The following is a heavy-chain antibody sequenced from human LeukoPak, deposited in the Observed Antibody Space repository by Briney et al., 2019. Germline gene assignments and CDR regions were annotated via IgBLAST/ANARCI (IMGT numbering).Heavy chain of an antibody. Sequence: PGGSLRLSCAASGFTFSNSAMHWVRQAPGKGLEWVGRIKNKADGGTRDYAASVKGRFSILRDDSKKTLYLQMNSLKTEDTGVYYCSTDWGGLRSEWKLLVNYNYMDIWGKGTTVIVSS. CDR3: STDWGGLRSEWKLLVNYNYMDI. CDR2: IKNKADGGTR. CDR1: GFTFSNSA. D-gene: IGHD1-26*01. J-gene: IGHJ6*03. V-gene: IGHV3-15*01.